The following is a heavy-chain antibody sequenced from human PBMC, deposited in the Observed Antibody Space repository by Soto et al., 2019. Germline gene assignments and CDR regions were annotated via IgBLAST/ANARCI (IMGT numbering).Heavy chain of an antibody. Sequence: QLQLQESGPGLVKPSETLSLTCTVSGGSINDDTYYWGWIRQPPGKGLEWIGSIYYSGTSSYNPSPKXRXTXXVDTSKKQLSVRLRSVTAADTAVYYCARLHWHSPNCVPLGPWGQGTLVIVSS. CDR3: ARLHWHSPNCVPLGP. J-gene: IGHJ5*02. CDR1: GGSINDDTYY. CDR2: IYYSGTS. D-gene: IGHD1-1*01. V-gene: IGHV4-39*01.